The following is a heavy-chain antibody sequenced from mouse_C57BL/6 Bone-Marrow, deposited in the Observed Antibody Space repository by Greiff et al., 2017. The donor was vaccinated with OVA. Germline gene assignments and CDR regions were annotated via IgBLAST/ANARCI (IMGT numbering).Heavy chain of an antibody. J-gene: IGHJ1*03. V-gene: IGHV7-1*01. CDR3: ARDATGTRYFDV. Sequence: EVQVVESGGGLVQSGRSLRLSCATSGFTFSDFYMEWVRQAPGKGLEWIAASRNKANDYTTEYSASVKGRFIVSRDTSQSILYLQMNALRAEDTAIYYCARDATGTRYFDVWGTGTTVTVSS. D-gene: IGHD4-1*01. CDR1: GFTFSDFY. CDR2: SRNKANDYTT.